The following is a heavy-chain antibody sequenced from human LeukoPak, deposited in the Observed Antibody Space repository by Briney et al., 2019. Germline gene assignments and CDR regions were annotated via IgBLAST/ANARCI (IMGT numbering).Heavy chain of an antibody. V-gene: IGHV1-18*01. CDR2: ISAYNGNT. J-gene: IGHJ5*02. D-gene: IGHD5-24*01. CDR3: ARDNSVRDEAWWFNP. CDR1: GYTVTSYG. Sequence: GASVKVSCKASGYTVTSYGISWVRQAPGQGLEWMGWISAYNGNTNYAQKLQGRVSMTTDTSASTAYMELRSLRSDDTAVYYCARDNSVRDEAWWFNPWGQGTLVTVSS.